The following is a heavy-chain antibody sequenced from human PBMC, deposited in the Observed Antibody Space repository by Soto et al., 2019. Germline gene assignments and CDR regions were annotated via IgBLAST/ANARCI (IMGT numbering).Heavy chain of an antibody. CDR2: IYYSGST. D-gene: IGHD3-10*01. V-gene: IGHV4-59*01. Sequence: SETLSLTCTVSGGSISSYYWSWIRQPPGKGLEWIGYIYYSGSTNYNPSLKSRVTISVDTSKNQFSLKLSSVTAADTAVYYCARDRMVRGVIVSYYYYGMDVWGQGTTVT. J-gene: IGHJ6*02. CDR3: ARDRMVRGVIVSYYYYGMDV. CDR1: GGSISSYY.